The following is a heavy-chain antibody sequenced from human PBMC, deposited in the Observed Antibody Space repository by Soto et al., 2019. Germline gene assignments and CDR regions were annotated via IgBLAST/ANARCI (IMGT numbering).Heavy chain of an antibody. CDR1: GFTFSSYA. CDR2: ISYDGSNK. CDR3: ARGGLLGYFDY. V-gene: IGHV3-30-3*01. J-gene: IGHJ4*02. Sequence: QVQLVESGGGVVQPGRSLRLSCAASGFTFSSYAMHWVRQAPGKGLEWVAVISYDGSNKYYADSVKGRFTISRDNSKNTLYLQMDRLRAEGTAVYYCARGGLLGYFDYWGPGTLVTVSS. D-gene: IGHD3-16*01.